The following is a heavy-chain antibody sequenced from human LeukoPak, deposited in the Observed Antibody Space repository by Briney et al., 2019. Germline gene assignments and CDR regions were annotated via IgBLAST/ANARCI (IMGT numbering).Heavy chain of an antibody. J-gene: IGHJ6*02. D-gene: IGHD2-21*02. CDR1: GFTFSDYY. CDR3: ARGGGNSYYYYAMDV. Sequence: GGSLRLSCAASGFTFSDYYMSWIRQAPGKGLEGVSYISSSGSTIYYADSVKGRFTISRDDAKNSLFLRMNSLRAEDTAVYYCARGGGNSYYYYAMDVWGQGTTVTVSS. V-gene: IGHV3-11*01. CDR2: ISSSGSTI.